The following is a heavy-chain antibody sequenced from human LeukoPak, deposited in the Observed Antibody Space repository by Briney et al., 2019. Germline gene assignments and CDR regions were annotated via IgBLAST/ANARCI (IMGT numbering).Heavy chain of an antibody. CDR3: ARDLVRSDY. V-gene: IGHV3-7*01. Sequence: GGSLRLSCVASGFPFSSYWMNWVRQAPGKGLEWVANIKRDGSQKYYVDSVKGRFTISRDNAKNSLYLQMNSLRAEDTAVYYCARDLVRSDYWGQGTLVTVSS. CDR2: IKRDGSQK. J-gene: IGHJ4*02. D-gene: IGHD6-6*01. CDR1: GFPFSSYW.